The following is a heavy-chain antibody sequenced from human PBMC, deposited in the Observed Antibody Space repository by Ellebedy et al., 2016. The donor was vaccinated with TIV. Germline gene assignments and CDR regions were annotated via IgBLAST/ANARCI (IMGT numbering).Heavy chain of an antibody. J-gene: IGHJ3*02. D-gene: IGHD1-26*01. V-gene: IGHV3-30-3*01. CDR3: ARDHGAI. CDR2: ISYDGSNK. Sequence: GGSLRLSXAASGFTFSSYAMHWVRQAPGKGLEWVAVISYDGSNKYYADSVKGRFTISRDNAKNSLYLQMNSLRAEDTAVYYCARDHGAIWGQGTMVTVSS. CDR1: GFTFSSYA.